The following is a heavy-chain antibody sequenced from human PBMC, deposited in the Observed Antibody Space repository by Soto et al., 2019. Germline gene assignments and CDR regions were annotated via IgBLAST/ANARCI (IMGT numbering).Heavy chain of an antibody. D-gene: IGHD3-22*01. CDR3: AREIGSSGHYYYGMDV. J-gene: IGHJ6*02. V-gene: IGHV3-30-3*01. Sequence: PGGSLRLSCAASGFTFSSYAMHWVRQAPGKGLEWVAVISYDGSNKYYADSVKGRFTISGDNSKNTLYLQMNSLRAEDTAVYYCAREIGSSGHYYYGMDVWGQGTTVTVSS. CDR2: ISYDGSNK. CDR1: GFTFSSYA.